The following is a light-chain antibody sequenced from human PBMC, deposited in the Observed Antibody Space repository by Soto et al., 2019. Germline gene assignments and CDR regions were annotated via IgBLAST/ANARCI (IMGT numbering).Light chain of an antibody. CDR1: QSVSSNY. CDR2: GAS. J-gene: IGKJ4*01. Sequence: EIVLTQSPGTLSLSPGDRATLSCRASQSVSSNYLAWYQQKPGQAPRLLIYGASSRATGNPDRFSGSGSGTDFTLTISRLEPEHFAVYYCQRYGTSLPLTFGGGTKVEIE. V-gene: IGKV3-20*01. CDR3: QRYGTSLPLT.